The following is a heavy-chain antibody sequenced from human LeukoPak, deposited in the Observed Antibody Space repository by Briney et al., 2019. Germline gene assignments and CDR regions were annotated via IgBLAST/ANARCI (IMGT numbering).Heavy chain of an antibody. V-gene: IGHV1-8*01. D-gene: IGHD5-24*01. CDR3: ARLAMESGDGYDYRWFDP. CDR2: MNPNSGNT. J-gene: IGHJ5*02. CDR1: GYTFTSYD. Sequence: ASVKVSCKASGYTFTSYDINWVRQATGQGLEWMGWMNPNSGNTGYAQKFQGRVTMTRNTSISTAYMELSSLRSEDTAVYYCARLAMESGDGYDYRWFDPWGQGTLVTVSS.